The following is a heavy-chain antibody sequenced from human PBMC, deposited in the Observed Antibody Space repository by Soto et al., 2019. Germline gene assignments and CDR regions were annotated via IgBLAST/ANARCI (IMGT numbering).Heavy chain of an antibody. J-gene: IGHJ4*02. D-gene: IGHD2-15*01. CDR1: GFTFGDYA. Sequence: GSLRLSCTASGFTFGDYAMSWFRQAPGKGLEWVGFIRSKAYGGTTEYAASVKGRFTISRDDSKSIAYLQMNSLKTEDTAVYYCARDKCSGGSCRFALFDYWGQGT. CDR3: ARDKCSGGSCRFALFDY. V-gene: IGHV3-49*03. CDR2: IRSKAYGGTT.